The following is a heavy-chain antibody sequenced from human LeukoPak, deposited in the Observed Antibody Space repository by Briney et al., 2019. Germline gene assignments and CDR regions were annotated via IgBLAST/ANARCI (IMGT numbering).Heavy chain of an antibody. CDR1: GFSFSAYW. Sequence: HSGGSLRFSCAASGFSFSAYWMTWVRQAPGTGLEWVANINPAGSETYYVDPVKGRFSISRDNAKNLVYLQMNSLRAEDTAVYHCARFGYVAAVDVWGQGTPVTVSS. V-gene: IGHV3-7*01. D-gene: IGHD2-15*01. J-gene: IGHJ4*02. CDR2: INPAGSET. CDR3: ARFGYVAAVDV.